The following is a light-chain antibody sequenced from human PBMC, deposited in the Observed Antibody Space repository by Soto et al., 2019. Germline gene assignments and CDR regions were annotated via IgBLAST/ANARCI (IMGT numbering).Light chain of an antibody. Sequence: EIVLTQSPGTLSLSPGERATLSCRASQSVSSTYLAWYQHKPGQAPRLLFYGASSRATDIPDRFSGSGSGTDFTLTISRLEPEDFAVYYCQQYGSSPPWTVGQGTKVEIK. CDR2: GAS. J-gene: IGKJ1*01. CDR1: QSVSSTY. CDR3: QQYGSSPPWT. V-gene: IGKV3-20*01.